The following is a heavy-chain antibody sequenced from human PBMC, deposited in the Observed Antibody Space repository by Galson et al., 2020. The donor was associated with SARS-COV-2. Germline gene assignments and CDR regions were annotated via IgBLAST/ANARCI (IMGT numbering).Heavy chain of an antibody. CDR3: ASGFLRGRGYFDY. J-gene: IGHJ4*02. V-gene: IGHV3-21*06. CDR2: VSSSGTHV. Sequence: NSGGSLRLSCAASIFSFSNYNMNWVRQAPGKGMEWVSSVSSSGTHVFYAASVKGRFTISRDNAKNSLYLQMNSLRAEDTAVYYCASGFLRGRGYFDYWGQGALVTVSS. D-gene: IGHD6-13*01. CDR1: IFSFSNYN.